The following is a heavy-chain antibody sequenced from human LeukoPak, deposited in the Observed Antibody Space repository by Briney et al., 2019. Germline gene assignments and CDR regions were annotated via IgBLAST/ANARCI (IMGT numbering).Heavy chain of an antibody. V-gene: IGHV4-59*01. Sequence: SETLSLTCTVSGGSISGSYWSWIRQPPGKGLEWIAYMYNSGSTNYNPSLESRVTISIDTSKNQFSLKLSSLTAADAAIYYCARGIESYGDYGYWGQGILVTVSS. D-gene: IGHD4-17*01. CDR2: MYNSGST. CDR3: ARGIESYGDYGY. J-gene: IGHJ4*02. CDR1: GGSISGSY.